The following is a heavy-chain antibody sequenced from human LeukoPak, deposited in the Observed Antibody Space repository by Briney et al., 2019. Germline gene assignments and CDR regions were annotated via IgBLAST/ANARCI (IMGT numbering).Heavy chain of an antibody. CDR2: INPNSGGT. CDR3: ATDVETNSANLLSDY. V-gene: IGHV1-2*02. Sequence: ASVKVSCKATGYTFTAYYMHWVRQAPGQGLEWMGWINPNSGGTNYAQKFQGRVTMTEDTSTDTAYMELSSLRSEDTAMYYCATDVETNSANLLSDYWGQGTLVTVSS. CDR1: GYTFTAYY. J-gene: IGHJ4*02. D-gene: IGHD1-1*01.